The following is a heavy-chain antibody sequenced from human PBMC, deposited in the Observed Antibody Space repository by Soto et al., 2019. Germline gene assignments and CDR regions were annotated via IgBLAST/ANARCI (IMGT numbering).Heavy chain of an antibody. CDR3: AHHPYYGLGSYSFDY. Sequence: QITLKESGPTLVRPTQTLTLTCTFSGFSLTTSGVGVGWIRQPPGKALEWLAVIYLDDDKRYSSSLKSRLTITKDTSKNQVIRTMTNMDPVDTATYYCAHHPYYGLGSYSFDYWGQGTLVTVSS. D-gene: IGHD3-10*01. CDR2: IYLDDDK. J-gene: IGHJ4*02. CDR1: GFSLTTSGVG. V-gene: IGHV2-5*02.